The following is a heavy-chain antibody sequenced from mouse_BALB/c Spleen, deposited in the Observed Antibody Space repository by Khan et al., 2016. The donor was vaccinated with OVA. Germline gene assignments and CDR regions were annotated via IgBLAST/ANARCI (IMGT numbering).Heavy chain of an antibody. CDR3: ARGGYGGFAY. CDR1: GYTFSSYW. D-gene: IGHD2-2*01. V-gene: IGHV1-9*01. CDR2: IFPGSVST. J-gene: IGHJ3*01. Sequence: QVQLKQSGGDLMKPGASVKISCKATGYTFSSYWIEWVKQRPGHGLDWIGQIFPGSVSTTYNEKFKGKATFTADTSSNTAYMQLSSLTSEDSAVYYGARGGYGGFAYWGQGTLVTVSA.